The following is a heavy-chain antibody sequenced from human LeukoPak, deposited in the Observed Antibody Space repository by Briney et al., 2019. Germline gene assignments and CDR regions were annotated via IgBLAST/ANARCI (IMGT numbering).Heavy chain of an antibody. V-gene: IGHV3-33*06. CDR2: ILYDGSNQ. CDR3: AKAVEGAFDY. J-gene: IGHJ4*02. CDR1: GFTFSSYG. D-gene: IGHD6-19*01. Sequence: GGSLSLSYAASGFTFSSYGIHWVRQAPGKWLGWVAVILYDGSNQTYADSVKGRFTISRDNSKNTLYLQMNSLRAEDTAVYYCAKAVEGAFDYWGQGTLVTVSS.